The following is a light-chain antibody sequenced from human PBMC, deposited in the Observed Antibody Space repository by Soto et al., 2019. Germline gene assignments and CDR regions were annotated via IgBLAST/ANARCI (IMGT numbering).Light chain of an antibody. J-gene: IGKJ5*01. Sequence: EIVLTQSPDTLSLSPGERATLSCGASQSVSNYLAWYQQKPGQAPRLLIYDASNRAAGIPARFSGSGSGTDFTLTITSLEPEDLAVYYCQQRSSWPKTFGQGTRLEIK. V-gene: IGKV3-11*01. CDR3: QQRSSWPKT. CDR2: DAS. CDR1: QSVSNY.